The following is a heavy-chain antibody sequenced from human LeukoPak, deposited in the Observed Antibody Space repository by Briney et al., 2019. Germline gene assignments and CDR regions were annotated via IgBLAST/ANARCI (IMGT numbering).Heavy chain of an antibody. J-gene: IGHJ4*02. D-gene: IGHD3-22*01. CDR1: GGSFSGYY. V-gene: IGHV4-34*01. Sequence: SETLSLTCAVYGGSFSGYYWSWIRQPPGKGLEWIGEINHSGSTNYNPSLKSRVTISVDTSKNQFSLKLSSATAADTAVYYCARGRHIYYYYDSSGYPSRLDYWGQGTLVTVSS. CDR3: ARGRHIYYYYDSSGYPSRLDY. CDR2: INHSGST.